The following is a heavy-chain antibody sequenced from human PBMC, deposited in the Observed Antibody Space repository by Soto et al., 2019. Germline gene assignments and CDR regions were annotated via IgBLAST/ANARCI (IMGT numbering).Heavy chain of an antibody. CDR2: ISGSGGST. J-gene: IGHJ4*02. D-gene: IGHD6-19*01. CDR3: ARRSSGWYFDY. V-gene: IGHV3-23*01. Sequence: EVQLLESGGGLEQPGGSLRLSCAASGFTFSSYAMSWVRQAPGQGLEWVSAISGSGGSTYYAGSVKGRFTISRDNSKNTLYLQMNSLIAEDTAVYYCARRSSGWYFDYWGQGSLVTVSS. CDR1: GFTFSSYA.